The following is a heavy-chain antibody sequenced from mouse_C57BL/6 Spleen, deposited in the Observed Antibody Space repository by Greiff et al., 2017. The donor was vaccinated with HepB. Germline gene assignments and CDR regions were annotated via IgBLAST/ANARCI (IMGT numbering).Heavy chain of an antibody. CDR3: ARDRPTIVTTPYYYAMDY. V-gene: IGHV5-4*01. J-gene: IGHJ4*01. D-gene: IGHD2-5*01. CDR2: ISDGGSYT. Sequence: EVQLVESGGGLVKPGGSLKLSCAASGFTFGSYAMSWVRQTPEKRLEWVATISDGGSYTYYPDNVKGRFTISRDNAKNNLYLQMSHLKSEDTAMYYCARDRPTIVTTPYYYAMDYWGQGTSVTVSS. CDR1: GFTFGSYA.